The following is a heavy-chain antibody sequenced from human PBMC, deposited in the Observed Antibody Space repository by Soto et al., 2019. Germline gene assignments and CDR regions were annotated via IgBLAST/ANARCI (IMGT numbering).Heavy chain of an antibody. CDR1: GASIDTHY. CDR2: IYHSRST. Sequence: SETLSLTCTVSGASIDTHYWSWIRQSPGKGLEWIGYIYHSRSTNYNPSLKSRVTISVDTSRNQFSLKLKFVTAADTAIYYCAKSMTIFGVDPFDPWGQGTLVTVSS. J-gene: IGHJ5*02. V-gene: IGHV4-59*11. CDR3: AKSMTIFGVDPFDP. D-gene: IGHD3-3*01.